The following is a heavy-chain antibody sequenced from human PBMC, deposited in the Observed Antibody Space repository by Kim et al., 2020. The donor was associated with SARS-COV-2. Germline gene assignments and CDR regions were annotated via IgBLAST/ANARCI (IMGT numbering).Heavy chain of an antibody. D-gene: IGHD3-16*01. CDR2: IYSDGSST. CDR1: GFTFSNYW. V-gene: IGHV3-74*01. CDR3: ARSNIMIDDALVI. J-gene: IGHJ3*02. Sequence: GGSLRLSCAASGFTFSNYWMHWVRQGPGKGLVWVSRIYSDGSSTRSADSVKGRFTISRDNAKNTLYLQMNSLRAEDTAVYYCARSNIMIDDALVIWGPGAMVIVSS.